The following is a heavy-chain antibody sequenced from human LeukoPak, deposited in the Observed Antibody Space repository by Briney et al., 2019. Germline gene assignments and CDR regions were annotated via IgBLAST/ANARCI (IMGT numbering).Heavy chain of an antibody. V-gene: IGHV3-48*04. J-gene: IGHJ6*03. CDR3: ARGDSWNSYYYCYMDD. CDR1: GFTFSSYS. D-gene: IGHD1-7*01. Sequence: PGGSLRLSCAASGFTFSSYSMNWVRQAPGKGLEWVSYISSSSTIYYADSVKGRFTISRDNAKNSLFLQMNSLRAEDTAVYYCARGDSWNSYYYCYMDDWGKGTSVTVSS. CDR2: ISSSSTI.